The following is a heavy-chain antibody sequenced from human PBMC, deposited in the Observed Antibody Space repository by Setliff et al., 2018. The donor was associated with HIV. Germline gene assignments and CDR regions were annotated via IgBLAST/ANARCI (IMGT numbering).Heavy chain of an antibody. CDR3: TRDNSYYYGSGSHYWYGMDV. J-gene: IGHJ6*01. Sequence: PSETLSLTCTVSGGSITGYYWSWIRQPPGKGMEWIGYIYYNGGTNYNPSLKSRVTMLVDTSENHFTLKLTSVTAADTAMDYCTRDNSYYYGSGSHYWYGMDVWGQGTTVTVSS. CDR2: IYYNGGT. V-gene: IGHV4-59*01. CDR1: GGSITGYY. D-gene: IGHD3-10*01.